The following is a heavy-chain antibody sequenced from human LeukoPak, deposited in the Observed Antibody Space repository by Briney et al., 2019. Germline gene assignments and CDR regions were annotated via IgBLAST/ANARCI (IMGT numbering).Heavy chain of an antibody. J-gene: IGHJ3*02. CDR1: GYTFTSYG. Sequence: ASVKVSCKASGYTFTSYGISWVRQAPGQGLEWMGWINPNSGGTNYAQKFQGRVTMTRDTSISTAYMELSRLRSDDTAMYYCASEITIFGEVSTFDMWGQGTMVIVSS. V-gene: IGHV1-2*02. CDR2: INPNSGGT. D-gene: IGHD3-3*01. CDR3: ASEITIFGEVSTFDM.